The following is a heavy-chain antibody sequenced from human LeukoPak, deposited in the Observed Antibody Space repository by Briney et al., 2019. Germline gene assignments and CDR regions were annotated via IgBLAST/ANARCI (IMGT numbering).Heavy chain of an antibody. V-gene: IGHV3-15*07. D-gene: IGHD3-22*01. J-gene: IGHJ4*02. CDR1: GFTLSNVW. CDR3: ITDLSRYHYVGSDYY. Sequence: GGSLRLSCAASGFTLSNVWVNWVRQAPGKGLEWVGRIQSKTDGGTTDYAVPVKGRFTISRDDSKNTLYMQMSRLKTEDTAVYYCITDLSRYHYVGSDYYWGQGTLVTVSS. CDR2: IQSKTDGGTT.